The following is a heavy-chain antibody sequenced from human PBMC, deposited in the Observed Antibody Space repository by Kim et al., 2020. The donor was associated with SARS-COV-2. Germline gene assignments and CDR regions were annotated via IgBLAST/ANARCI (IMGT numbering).Heavy chain of an antibody. J-gene: IGHJ6*02. CDR2: ISWNSGSI. CDR1: GFTFDDYA. Sequence: GGSLRLSCAASGFTFDDYAMRWVWQAPGKGLEWVSGISWNSGSIGYADSVKGRFTISRDNAKNSLYLQMNSLRAEDTALYYCARGGYYGMDVWGQGTTVTVSS. CDR3: ARGGYYGMDV. V-gene: IGHV3-9*01.